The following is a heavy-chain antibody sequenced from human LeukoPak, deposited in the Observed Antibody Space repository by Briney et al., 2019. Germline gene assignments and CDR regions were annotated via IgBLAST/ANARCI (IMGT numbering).Heavy chain of an antibody. J-gene: IGHJ4*02. CDR2: INPNSGGT. CDR3: AREYSAVAGTASFFDY. CDR1: GYTFTGHY. Sequence: ASVKVSCKASGYTFTGHYMHWVRQAPGQGLEWMGWINPNSGGTIYAQKSQGRVTITRDTSASTAYMELSSLRSEDMAVYYCAREYSAVAGTASFFDYWGQGTLVTVSS. V-gene: IGHV1-2*02. D-gene: IGHD6-19*01.